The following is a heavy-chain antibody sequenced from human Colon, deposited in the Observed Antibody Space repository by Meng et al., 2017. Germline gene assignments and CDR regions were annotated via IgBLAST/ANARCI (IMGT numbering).Heavy chain of an antibody. CDR2: TYYRSEWQN. CDR1: GDSVSSNRAL. V-gene: IGHV6-1*01. J-gene: IGHJ4*02. Sequence: QVKFQHPGPGLGKPSQTLSLTCAISGDSVSSNRALWHWVRQSPSRGLEWLGQTYYRSEWQNHYGVSVKSRITINADTSRNHFSLHLNSVTPEDTAVYYCTTWYGEYWGQGTLVTVSS. CDR3: TTWYGEY. D-gene: IGHD3-10*01.